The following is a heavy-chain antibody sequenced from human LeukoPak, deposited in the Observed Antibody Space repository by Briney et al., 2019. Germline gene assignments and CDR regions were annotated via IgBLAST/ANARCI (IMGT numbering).Heavy chain of an antibody. V-gene: IGHV5-51*01. CDR2: IYPNNSDS. CDR1: GYSFTSYW. D-gene: IGHD2-15*01. J-gene: IGHJ4*02. CDR3: ALSSGAFDSAGYFDY. Sequence: PGESLKISCKGSGYSFTSYWVGWVRQLPGKGLEWMGIIYPNNSDSRYSPSFRGQVTISVDRSITTAYLQWNSLKPSDTAMYYCALSSGAFDSAGYFDYWGQGTLVTVSS.